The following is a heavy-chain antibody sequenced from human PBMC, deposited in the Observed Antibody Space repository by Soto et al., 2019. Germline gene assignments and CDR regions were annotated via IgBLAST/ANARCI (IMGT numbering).Heavy chain of an antibody. CDR2: IIPVLGTP. CDR1: GGTFTSTA. CDR3: AASAGLDPVMTCDGLDV. D-gene: IGHD6-13*01. V-gene: IGHV1-69*01. Sequence: QVLLVQSSAEVKKPGSSVKVSCKASGGTFTSTAFSWVRQAPGQGLEWMGGIIPVLGTPNYAQKFQARLTVPADASMTTVHTELSSLRSDDTAGYYCAASAGLDPVMTCDGLDVWGQGTTVTVSS. J-gene: IGHJ6*02.